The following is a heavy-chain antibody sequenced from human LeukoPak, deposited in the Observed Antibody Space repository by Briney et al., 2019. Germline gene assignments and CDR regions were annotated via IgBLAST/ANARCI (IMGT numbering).Heavy chain of an antibody. V-gene: IGHV3-23*01. CDR3: AKREGGFDAFDI. CDR1: GFTFSNDG. D-gene: IGHD2-15*01. CDR2: ISGSGSST. Sequence: GGSLRLSCAASGFTFSNDGMSCVCQAPGKGLEWVSAISGSGSSTYYADSVKGRFTISRDNSKNTLYLQMNSLRADDTAVYYCAKREGGFDAFDIWGQGTMVTVSS. J-gene: IGHJ3*02.